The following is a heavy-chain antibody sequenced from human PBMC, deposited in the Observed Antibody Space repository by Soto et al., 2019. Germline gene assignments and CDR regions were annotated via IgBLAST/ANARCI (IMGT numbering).Heavy chain of an antibody. CDR2: ISSSSSYI. J-gene: IGHJ5*02. CDR1: GFTFSSYS. CDR3: ARAFEYNWNDLMSYNWFDP. Sequence: GGSLRLSCAASGFTFSSYSMNWVRQAPGKGLEWVSSISSSSSYIYYADSVKGRFTISRDNAKNSLYLQMNSLRAEDTAVYYCARAFEYNWNDLMSYNWFDPWGQGTLVTVSS. V-gene: IGHV3-21*01. D-gene: IGHD1-20*01.